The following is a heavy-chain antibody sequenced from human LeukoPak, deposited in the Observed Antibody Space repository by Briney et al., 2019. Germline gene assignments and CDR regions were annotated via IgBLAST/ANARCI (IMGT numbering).Heavy chain of an antibody. CDR3: ARERLSYYYMDA. CDR2: IYYNGNT. D-gene: IGHD1-1*01. J-gene: IGHJ6*03. V-gene: IGHV4-39*07. CDR1: GGSIGSSTYY. Sequence: SETLSLTCTVSGGSIGSSTYYWVWIRQPPGKGLEWIGSIYYNGNTYYSPSLQSRVSISVATSKNQFSLKLSSVTAADTAVYYCARERLSYYYMDAWGKGTTVTVSS.